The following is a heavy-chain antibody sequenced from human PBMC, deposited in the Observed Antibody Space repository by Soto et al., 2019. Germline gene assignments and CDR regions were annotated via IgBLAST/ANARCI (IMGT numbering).Heavy chain of an antibody. D-gene: IGHD4-4*01. CDR3: ARGAYNDYSHWFDP. CDR2: ISPHNFNT. J-gene: IGHJ5*02. Sequence: QVHLEQSGAEVKKPGDSVKVSCKASGYTFTHFYITWVRQAPGQGLEWMGAISPHNFNTNFAQKFQGRVTLTTDTSTNTAYMELRSLTSDDTAVYYCARGAYNDYSHWFDPWGQGTLVTVSS. CDR1: GYTFTHFY. V-gene: IGHV1-18*01.